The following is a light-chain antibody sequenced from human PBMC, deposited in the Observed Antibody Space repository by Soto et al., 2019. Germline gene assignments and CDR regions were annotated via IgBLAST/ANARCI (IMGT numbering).Light chain of an antibody. CDR1: QSVSGN. CDR2: GAS. V-gene: IGKV3-15*01. CDR3: QQYNNWPPLT. Sequence: EIVMTQSPATLSVSPGERVTLSCRASQSVSGNLAWYQQRPGQAPRLLIYGASTRATGIPARFSGSGSGTEFTLTISSLQSEDFAVYYCQQYNNWPPLTFGGGTKVDIK. J-gene: IGKJ4*01.